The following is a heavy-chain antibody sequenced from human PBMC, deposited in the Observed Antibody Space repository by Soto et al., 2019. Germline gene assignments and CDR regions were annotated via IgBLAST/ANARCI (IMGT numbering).Heavy chain of an antibody. Sequence: QVQLVQSGAEVKQPGASVRVSCKASGYTFTRLHMHWVRQATGQGLEWMGIVNPNDGSTTYAQQFQGRLTMTRDTSTSTVYMFLSSLRSEDTAMYYCARGDYYGSSGPLDIWGQGTMVTVAS. V-gene: IGHV1-46*01. J-gene: IGHJ3*02. CDR2: VNPNDGST. CDR1: GYTFTRLH. D-gene: IGHD3-10*01. CDR3: ARGDYYGSSGPLDI.